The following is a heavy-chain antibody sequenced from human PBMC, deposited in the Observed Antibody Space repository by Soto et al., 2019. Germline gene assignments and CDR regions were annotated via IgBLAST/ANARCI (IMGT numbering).Heavy chain of an antibody. CDR2: VNPSGGHT. CDR1: GDTFTDYY. V-gene: IGHV1-46*01. Sequence: QVQLVQSGAEVKKPGASVKVSCKASGDTFTDYYIHWVRQAPGQGLEWMGTVNPSGGHTTYAQHFLGSMSXTXEXSSXTLCMELTSLTSEDTAVYYCARGGHVVVVTAALDYWGQGTLVTVSS. D-gene: IGHD2-21*02. CDR3: ARGGHVVVVTAALDY. J-gene: IGHJ4*02.